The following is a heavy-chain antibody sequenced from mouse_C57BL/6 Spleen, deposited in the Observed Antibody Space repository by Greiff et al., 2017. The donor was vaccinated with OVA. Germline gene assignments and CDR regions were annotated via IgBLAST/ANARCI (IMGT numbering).Heavy chain of an antibody. CDR2: INPNNGGT. D-gene: IGHD2-4*01. CDR1: GYTFTDYN. Sequence: VQLQQSGPELVKPGASVTMSCKASGYTFTDYNMHWVKQSHGKSLEWIGYINPNNGGTSYNQKFKGKATLTVNKSSSTASMELRSLTSEDSAVYYCAREDYDGAWCAYWGQGTLVTVSA. V-gene: IGHV1-22*01. J-gene: IGHJ3*01. CDR3: AREDYDGAWCAY.